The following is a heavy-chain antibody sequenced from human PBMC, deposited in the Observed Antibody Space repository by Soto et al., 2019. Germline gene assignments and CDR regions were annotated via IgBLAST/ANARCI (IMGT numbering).Heavy chain of an antibody. Sequence: QLQLQESGPGLVKSSETLSLTCSVSGGSISSSSHFWGWIRQHPGKGLEWIGSLYYSGATYYNPTPKGRVTIFVDRSKNEFSLNLSSVTAADTAVYYCARMSVATRYMDVWGRGTTVTVSS. J-gene: IGHJ6*03. CDR1: GGSISSSSHF. D-gene: IGHD5-12*01. CDR3: ARMSVATRYMDV. V-gene: IGHV4-39*01. CDR2: LYYSGAT.